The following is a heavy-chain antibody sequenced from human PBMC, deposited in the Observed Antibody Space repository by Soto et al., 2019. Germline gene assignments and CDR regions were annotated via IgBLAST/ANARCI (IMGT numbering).Heavy chain of an antibody. J-gene: IGHJ6*02. CDR2: IIPIFGTA. CDR1: GGIFSSYA. D-gene: IGHD2-2*01. V-gene: IGHV1-69*01. CDR3: AITDIVVVPAAIKSTYGMDV. Sequence: QVQLVQSGAEVKKPGSSVKVSCKASGGIFSSYAISWVRQAPGQGLEWMGGIIPIFGTANYAQKFQGRVTITADESTSTAYMELSSLRSEDTAVYYCAITDIVVVPAAIKSTYGMDVWGQGTTVTVSS.